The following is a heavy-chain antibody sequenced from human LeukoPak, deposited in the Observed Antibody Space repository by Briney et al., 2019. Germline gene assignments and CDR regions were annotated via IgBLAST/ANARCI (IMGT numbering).Heavy chain of an antibody. CDR2: ISYDGNNK. Sequence: QPGGSLRLSCAASGFTFSSYAMHWVRQAPGKGLEWVAVISYDGNNKYYADSVKGRFSISRDNSKNTLYLQMNSLRAEDSAVYYCAKVGTSSLRDWFDPWGQGTLVTVSS. CDR1: GFTFSSYA. CDR3: AKVGTSSLRDWFDP. J-gene: IGHJ5*02. D-gene: IGHD2-2*01. V-gene: IGHV3-30*04.